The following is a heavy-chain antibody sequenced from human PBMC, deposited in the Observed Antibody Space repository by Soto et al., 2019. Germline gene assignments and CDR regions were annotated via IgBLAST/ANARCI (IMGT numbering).Heavy chain of an antibody. J-gene: IGHJ6*02. CDR1: GGSFSGYY. CDR2: INHSGST. Sequence: PMETLSLTCAVYGGSFSGYYWSWIRQPPGKGLEWIGEINHSGSTNYNPSLKSRVTISVDSSKSQFSLKLSSVTAADAAVYYCARHAVSTGYHYYYGMDVWGQGTTVTVSS. D-gene: IGHD4-4*01. V-gene: IGHV4-34*01. CDR3: ARHAVSTGYHYYYGMDV.